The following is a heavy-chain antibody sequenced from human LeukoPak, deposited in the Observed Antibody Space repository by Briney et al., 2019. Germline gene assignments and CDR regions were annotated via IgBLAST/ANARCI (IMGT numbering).Heavy chain of an antibody. Sequence: GGSLRLSCAASGFSFHIYVMCWVRQAPGKGLEWVSSMSDSGDYTNYADSVKGRFSISRDNSKSTLYLQMDSLRGEDTAVYYCAKDRHGIVGATPFDFWGQGTLVTVSS. D-gene: IGHD1-26*01. CDR1: GFSFHIYV. J-gene: IGHJ4*02. CDR3: AKDRHGIVGATPFDF. CDR2: MSDSGDYT. V-gene: IGHV3-23*01.